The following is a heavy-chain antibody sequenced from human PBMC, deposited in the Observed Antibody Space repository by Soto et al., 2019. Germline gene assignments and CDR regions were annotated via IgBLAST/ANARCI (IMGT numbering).Heavy chain of an antibody. CDR1: GYTFTNYG. D-gene: IGHD6-13*01. J-gene: IGHJ6*02. Sequence: QVQLVQSGAEVKKPGASVKVSCKASGYTFTNYGISWVRQAPGQGLEWMGWISGYNGNTNYAQKVQGRLTMTTDTSTSTAYMELRSLRSDDTAVYYCARISDQYSSNYYQYGKDVWGQGTTVTVSS. CDR2: ISGYNGNT. V-gene: IGHV1-18*01. CDR3: ARISDQYSSNYYQYGKDV.